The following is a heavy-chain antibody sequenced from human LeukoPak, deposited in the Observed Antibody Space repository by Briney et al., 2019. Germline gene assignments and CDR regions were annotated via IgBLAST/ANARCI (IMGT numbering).Heavy chain of an antibody. Sequence: PGGSLRLSCAASGFTFSTHAVTWVRQAPGKGLEWVSGISYSGAYTYYADSVKGRFTISRDTSKNTVYLQMNSLRAEDTAVYYCARGNFLRHFDSSPPYWGQGTLVTVSS. J-gene: IGHJ4*02. CDR1: GFTFSTHA. D-gene: IGHD3-9*01. V-gene: IGHV3-23*01. CDR3: ARGNFLRHFDSSPPY. CDR2: ISYSGAYT.